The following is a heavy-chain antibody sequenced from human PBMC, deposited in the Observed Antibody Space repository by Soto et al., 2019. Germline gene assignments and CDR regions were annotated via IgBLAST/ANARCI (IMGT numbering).Heavy chain of an antibody. J-gene: IGHJ6*02. D-gene: IGHD6-13*01. V-gene: IGHV3-33*01. CDR3: ARDYPKYYPSLIAAAVLASTNYYYGMDV. Sequence: QVQLVESGGGVVQPGRSLRLSCAASGFTFSSYGMHWVRQAPGKGLEWVAVIWYDGSHKYYADSVKGRFTISRDNSKNALYLQMNSLRDEDTAVYYCARDYPKYYPSLIAAAVLASTNYYYGMDVWGQGTTVTVSS. CDR1: GFTFSSYG. CDR2: IWYDGSHK.